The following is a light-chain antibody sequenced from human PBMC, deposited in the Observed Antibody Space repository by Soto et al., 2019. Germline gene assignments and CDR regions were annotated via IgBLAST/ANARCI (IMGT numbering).Light chain of an antibody. J-gene: IGLJ1*01. CDR3: QSYGKRLTADV. CDR1: SSSIGAGYE. CDR2: GNG. Sequence: QSVLTQPPSVSGAPGQRVTISCSGTSSSIGAGYEVHWYHQLPGTAPKLVVSGNGNRPSGVPDRWSASKSGTSASLAITGFQAEDDGYYYCQSYGKRLTADVFGTGTKLTVL. V-gene: IGLV1-40*01.